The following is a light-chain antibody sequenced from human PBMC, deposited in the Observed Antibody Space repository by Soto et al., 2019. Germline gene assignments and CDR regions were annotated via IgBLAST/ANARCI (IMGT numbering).Light chain of an antibody. V-gene: IGKV3-11*01. J-gene: IGKJ2*01. CDR3: QQYGSSNT. Sequence: EIVLTQSPATLSLSPGERATLSCRASQSVSTYLAWYQQTPGRPPRLLIYDASKRAPGIPARFSGSGSGTDFTLTVSSLEPEDFAVYYCQQYGSSNTFGQGTKLEIK. CDR2: DAS. CDR1: QSVSTY.